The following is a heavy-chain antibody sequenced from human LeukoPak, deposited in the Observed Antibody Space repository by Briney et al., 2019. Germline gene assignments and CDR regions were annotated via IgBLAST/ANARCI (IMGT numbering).Heavy chain of an antibody. J-gene: IGHJ4*02. CDR2: IIPIFGTP. CDR3: ARDPIVGAPDY. V-gene: IGHV1-69*13. Sequence: ASVKVSCKASGGTFSSYSITWVRQAPGHGLEWMGGIIPIFGTPNYAQKFQGRVTITADESTSTAYMELSSLRSEDTAVYYCARDPIVGAPDYWGQGTLVTVSS. CDR1: GGTFSSYS. D-gene: IGHD1-26*01.